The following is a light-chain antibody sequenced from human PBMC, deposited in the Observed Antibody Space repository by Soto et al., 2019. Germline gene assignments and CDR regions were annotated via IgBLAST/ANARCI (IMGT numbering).Light chain of an antibody. Sequence: DIQMTQSPSTLSASVGDRVTIVCRASQSVSDWLAWYQQRPGKAPKVLIYGASSLESGVPSRFSGSGSGTEFTLTISSLQPDDFATYYCQQYNSYPWTFGQGNKVEIK. V-gene: IGKV1-5*02. CDR1: QSVSDW. J-gene: IGKJ1*01. CDR2: GAS. CDR3: QQYNSYPWT.